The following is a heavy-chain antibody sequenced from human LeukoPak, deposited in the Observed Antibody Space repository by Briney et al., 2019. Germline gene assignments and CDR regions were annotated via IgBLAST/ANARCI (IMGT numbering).Heavy chain of an antibody. CDR3: ARASRDYYFDY. D-gene: IGHD5-24*01. CDR2: IYHSGST. Sequence: SETLSLTCTVSGGSISGYYWGWIRQPPGKGLEWIGSIYHSGSTYCNPSLKSRVTISVDTSKNQFSLKLSSVTAADTAVYYCARASRDYYFDYWGQGTLVTVSS. J-gene: IGHJ4*02. V-gene: IGHV4-38-2*02. CDR1: GGSISGYY.